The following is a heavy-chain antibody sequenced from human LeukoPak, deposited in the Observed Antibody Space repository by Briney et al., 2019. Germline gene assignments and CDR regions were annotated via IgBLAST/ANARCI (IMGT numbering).Heavy chain of an antibody. CDR3: AREASIAAAGDAFDI. J-gene: IGHJ3*02. Sequence: ASVKVSCKASGYTFTSYGISWVRQAPGQGLEWMGWISAYSGNTNYAQKLQGRVTMTTDTSTSTAYMELRSLRSDDTAVYYCAREASIAAAGDAFDIWGQGTMVTVSS. CDR1: GYTFTSYG. CDR2: ISAYSGNT. V-gene: IGHV1-18*01. D-gene: IGHD6-13*01.